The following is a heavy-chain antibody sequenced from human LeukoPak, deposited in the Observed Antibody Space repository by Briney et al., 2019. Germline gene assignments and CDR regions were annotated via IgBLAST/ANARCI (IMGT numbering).Heavy chain of an antibody. Sequence: PGGSLRLSCAASGFTFSDYYMSWIRQAPGKGLEWVSSISSSSYYTYDADSMKGRFTISRDNAKNSLYLQMNSLRAEDTAMYYCARDYCSGGSCNSLNCDHWGQGTLVTVSS. D-gene: IGHD2-15*01. CDR1: GFTFSDYY. V-gene: IGHV3-11*06. CDR2: ISSSSYYT. J-gene: IGHJ4*02. CDR3: ARDYCSGGSCNSLNCDH.